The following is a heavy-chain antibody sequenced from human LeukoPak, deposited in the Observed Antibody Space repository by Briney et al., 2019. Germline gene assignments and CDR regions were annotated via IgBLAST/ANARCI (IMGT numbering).Heavy chain of an antibody. D-gene: IGHD1-26*01. Sequence: GGSLKLSCAASGFTFSSYAMSWVRQAPGKGLEWVSAISGSGGSTYYADSVKGRFTISRDNSKNTLYLQMNSLRAEDTAVYYCARGGSYLSAFDIWGQGTMVTVSS. J-gene: IGHJ3*02. V-gene: IGHV3-23*01. CDR2: ISGSGGST. CDR1: GFTFSSYA. CDR3: ARGGSYLSAFDI.